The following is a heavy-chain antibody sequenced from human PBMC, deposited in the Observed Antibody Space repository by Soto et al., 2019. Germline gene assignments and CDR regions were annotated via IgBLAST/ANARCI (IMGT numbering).Heavy chain of an antibody. V-gene: IGHV3-30*04. CDR2: ISYDGSNK. D-gene: IGHD3-3*01. Sequence: QAQLEESGGGVVQPGMSLRLSCAASGFTFSSYAMHWVRQAPGKGLEWVAVISYDGSNKYYADSVEGRFTISRDNSKNTLYLQMNSLRTEDTAVYFCARDLSWIFRIIGPIDDWGQGSLVTVSP. CDR3: ARDLSWIFRIIGPIDD. CDR1: GFTFSSYA. J-gene: IGHJ4*02.